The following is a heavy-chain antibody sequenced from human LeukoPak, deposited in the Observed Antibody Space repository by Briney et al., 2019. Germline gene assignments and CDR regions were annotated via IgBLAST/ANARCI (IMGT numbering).Heavy chain of an antibody. D-gene: IGHD3-10*01. J-gene: IGHJ6*03. CDR2: INHSGST. CDR1: GGSFSGYY. Sequence: SETLSLTCAVYGGSFSGYYWSWIRQPPGKGLEWIGEINHSGSTNYNPSLKSRVTISVDTSKNQFSLKLSSVTAADTAVCYCARHRRVTMVRGTSYYYMDVWGKGTTVTISS. CDR3: ARHRRVTMVRGTSYYYMDV. V-gene: IGHV4-34*01.